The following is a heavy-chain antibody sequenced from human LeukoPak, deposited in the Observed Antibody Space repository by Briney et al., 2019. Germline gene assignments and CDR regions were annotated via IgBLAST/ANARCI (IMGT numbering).Heavy chain of an antibody. Sequence: GASVKVSCKASGGTFSSYTISWVRQAPGQGLEWMGRIIPILGIANYAQKFQGRVTITADKSTSTAYMELSSLRSEGTAVYYCARSRSAVAGFDYWGQGTLVTVSS. D-gene: IGHD6-19*01. J-gene: IGHJ4*02. CDR1: GGTFSSYT. CDR3: ARSRSAVAGFDY. CDR2: IIPILGIA. V-gene: IGHV1-69*02.